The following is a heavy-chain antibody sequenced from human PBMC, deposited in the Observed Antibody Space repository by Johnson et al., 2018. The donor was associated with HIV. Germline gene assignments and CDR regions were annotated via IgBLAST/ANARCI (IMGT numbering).Heavy chain of an antibody. D-gene: IGHD3-22*01. CDR3: ARGITMIAVVKGDAFDI. J-gene: IGHJ3*02. CDR2: IWYDGSSK. V-gene: IGHV3-33*08. Sequence: QVQLVESGGGLVQPGGSLRLSCATSGFTFDDYGMSWVRQAPGKGLEWVAVIWYDGSSKYYADSVKGRFTISRDNSKNTLYLQMNSLRAEDKAVYYCARGITMIAVVKGDAFDIWGQGTMVTVSS. CDR1: GFTFDDYG.